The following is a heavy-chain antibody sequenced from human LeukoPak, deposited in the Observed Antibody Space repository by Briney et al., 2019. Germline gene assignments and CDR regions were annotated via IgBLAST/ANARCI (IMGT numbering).Heavy chain of an antibody. V-gene: IGHV4-38-2*02. J-gene: IGHJ5*02. CDR3: ARKYPAVRFDP. D-gene: IGHD2-2*01. Sequence: PSETLSLTCTVSGYSISNGHYWVWIRQPPEKGLEWIASISQSGHTYYNPSLKSRVTISVDTSKNQFSLKLSSVTAADTAVYYCARKYPAVRFDPWGQGTLVTVSS. CDR1: GYSISNGHY. CDR2: ISQSGHT.